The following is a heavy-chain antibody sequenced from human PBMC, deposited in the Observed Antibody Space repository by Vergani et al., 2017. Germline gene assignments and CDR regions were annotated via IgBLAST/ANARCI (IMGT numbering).Heavy chain of an antibody. CDR1: GFTFSSYW. CDR2: IKQDGSEK. Sequence: EVQLVESGGGLVQPGGSLRLSCAASGFTFSSYWMSWVRHAPGKGLEWVANIKQDGSEKYYVDSVKGRFTISRDNAKNSLYLQMNSLRAEDTAVYYCARDDYGDGGNWFDPWGQGTLVTVSS. V-gene: IGHV3-7*01. CDR3: ARDDYGDGGNWFDP. J-gene: IGHJ5*02. D-gene: IGHD4-17*01.